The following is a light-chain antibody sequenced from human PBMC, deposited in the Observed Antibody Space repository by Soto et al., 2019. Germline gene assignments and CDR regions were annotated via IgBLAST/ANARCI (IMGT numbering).Light chain of an antibody. V-gene: IGKV3-11*01. CDR1: QSVSNNY. J-gene: IGKJ4*01. CDR2: DAS. Sequence: EIVLTQSPGTLSLSPGERATLSCRASQSVSNNYLAWYQQKPGQAPRLLIYDASNRATGIPARFSGSGSGTDFTLTISSLEPEDFAVYYCQQRSDWPSAFGGGTKVDIK. CDR3: QQRSDWPSA.